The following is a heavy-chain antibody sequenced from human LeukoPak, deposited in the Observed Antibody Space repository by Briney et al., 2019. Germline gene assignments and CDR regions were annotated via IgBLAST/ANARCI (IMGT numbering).Heavy chain of an antibody. CDR2: ISSNGDNT. Sequence: GGSLRLSCSASGFPFNTHAIHWVRQAPGKGLEYVAGISSNGDNTDFADSAKGRFTISRDNSKDTLYLQMNGLRAEDTAVYFCAKQSAGSAAWYSLHYDFWGQGTLVTVSS. V-gene: IGHV3-64*04. CDR1: GFPFNTHA. D-gene: IGHD6-13*01. J-gene: IGHJ4*02. CDR3: AKQSAGSAAWYSLHYDF.